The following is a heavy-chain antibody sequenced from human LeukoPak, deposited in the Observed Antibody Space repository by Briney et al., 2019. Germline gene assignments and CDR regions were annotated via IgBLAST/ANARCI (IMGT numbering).Heavy chain of an antibody. J-gene: IGHJ4*02. CDR1: GFIFSDYT. CDR2: INSAGIST. V-gene: IGHV3-74*01. Sequence: GGSLRLSCAASGFIFSDYTMNWVRQAPGKGLVWVSRINSAGISTNYADSVKGRFTISRDNAKNTLYLQMNSLRAEDTAIYYCGRDIATAVDYWGLGTLVTVSS. CDR3: GRDIATAVDY. D-gene: IGHD6-13*01.